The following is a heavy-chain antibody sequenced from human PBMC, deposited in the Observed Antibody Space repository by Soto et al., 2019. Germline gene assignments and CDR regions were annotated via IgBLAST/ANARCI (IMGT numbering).Heavy chain of an antibody. CDR2: ISYDGSNK. CDR3: ARDRGAPQRDRDSVAARRGYYYYGMDV. V-gene: IGHV3-30-3*01. Sequence: GGSLRLSCAASGFTFSSYAMHWVRQAPGKGLEWVAVISYDGSNKYYADSVKGRFTISRDNSKNTLYLQMNSLRAEDTAVYYCARDRGAPQRDRDSVAARRGYYYYGMDVWGQGTTVTVSS. J-gene: IGHJ6*02. D-gene: IGHD6-6*01. CDR1: GFTFSSYA.